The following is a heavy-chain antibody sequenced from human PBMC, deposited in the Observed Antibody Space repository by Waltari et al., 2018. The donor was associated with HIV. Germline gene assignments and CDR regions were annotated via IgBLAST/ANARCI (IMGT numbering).Heavy chain of an antibody. CDR1: GGAISSRHC. D-gene: IGHD4-17*01. J-gene: IGHJ3*02. Sequence: QVQLQESGQGLVKPSWTLSLTCLVSGGAISSRHCWSWVRQPPGKGLGWIGEIYHSGTTNYNPSLKSRVAISMDQSENQFSLILNSVTAADTAMYFCARARPLLTTWAGVFDIWGRGTMVIVSS. CDR3: ARARPLLTTWAGVFDI. V-gene: IGHV4-4*02. CDR2: IYHSGTT.